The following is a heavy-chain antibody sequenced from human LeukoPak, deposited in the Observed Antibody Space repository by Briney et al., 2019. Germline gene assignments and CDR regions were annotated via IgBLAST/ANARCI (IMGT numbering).Heavy chain of an antibody. J-gene: IGHJ5*02. Sequence: GASVKVSCKASGYTFTSYAMHWVRQAPGQRLEWMGWINAGNGNTKYSQKFQGRVTITRDTSASTAYMELSSLRSEDTAVNYCARDKYSSSWPENWFDPWGQGTLVTVSS. CDR1: GYTFTSYA. CDR3: ARDKYSSSWPENWFDP. CDR2: INAGNGNT. D-gene: IGHD6-13*01. V-gene: IGHV1-3*01.